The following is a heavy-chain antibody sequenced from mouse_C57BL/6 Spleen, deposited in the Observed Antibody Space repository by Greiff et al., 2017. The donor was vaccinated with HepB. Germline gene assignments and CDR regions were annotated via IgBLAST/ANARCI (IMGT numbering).Heavy chain of an antibody. J-gene: IGHJ4*01. D-gene: IGHD2-2*01. CDR2: IWSGGST. V-gene: IGHV2-2*01. CDR1: GFSLTSYG. Sequence: QVQLKESGPGLVQPSQSLSITCTVSGFSLTSYGVHWVRQSPGKGLEWLGVIWSGGSTDYNAAFISRLSISKDNSKSQVFFKMNSLQADDTAIYYCASHMVTPYYYAMDYWGQGTSVTVSS. CDR3: ASHMVTPYYYAMDY.